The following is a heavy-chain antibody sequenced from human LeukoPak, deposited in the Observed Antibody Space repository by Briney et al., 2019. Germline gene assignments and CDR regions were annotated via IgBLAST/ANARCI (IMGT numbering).Heavy chain of an antibody. CDR3: ARVHYRWLAFDY. CDR1: GYTFTGYY. D-gene: IGHD6-19*01. Sequence: ASVKVSCKASGYTFTGYYMHWVRQAPGQGLEWMGWINPNSGGTDYAQKFQGRVTMTRDTSISTAYMELSRLRSDDTAVYYCARVHYRWLAFDYWGQGTLVTVSS. CDR2: INPNSGGT. J-gene: IGHJ4*02. V-gene: IGHV1-2*02.